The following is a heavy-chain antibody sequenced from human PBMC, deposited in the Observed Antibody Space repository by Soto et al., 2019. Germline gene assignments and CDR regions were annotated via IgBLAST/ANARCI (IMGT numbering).Heavy chain of an antibody. CDR2: INWNGGST. J-gene: IGHJ5*01. CDR1: GFTFDDYG. Sequence: EVQLVESGGGVVRPGGSLRLSCAASGFTFDDYGMSWVRQAPGKGLEWVSGINWNGGSTGYADSVKGRFTISRDNAKNSLYLQMNSLRAEDTALYYCARDTRRVLRYFDWLFYDSWGQGTLVTVSS. V-gene: IGHV3-20*04. CDR3: ARDTRRVLRYFDWLFYDS. D-gene: IGHD3-9*01.